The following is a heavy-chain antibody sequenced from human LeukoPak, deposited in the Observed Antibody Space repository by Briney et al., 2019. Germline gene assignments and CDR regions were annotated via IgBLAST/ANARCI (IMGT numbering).Heavy chain of an antibody. J-gene: IGHJ3*02. CDR3: ARTFYYDSSGYYFSDAFDI. V-gene: IGHV4-4*07. CDR1: GGSISSYY. D-gene: IGHD3-22*01. CDR2: IYTSGST. Sequence: PSETLSLTCTVSGGSISSYYWSWIRQPAGKGLEWIGRIYTSGSTYYNPSLKSRVTISVDTSKNQFSLKLSSVTAADTAVYYCARTFYYDSSGYYFSDAFDIWGQGTMVTVSS.